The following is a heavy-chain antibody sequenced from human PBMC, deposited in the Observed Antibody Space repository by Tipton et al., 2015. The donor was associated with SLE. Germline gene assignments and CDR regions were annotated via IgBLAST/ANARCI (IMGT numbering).Heavy chain of an antibody. CDR1: GGTFSSYA. CDR2: IIPIFGTA. D-gene: IGHD7-27*01. Sequence: QSGAEVKKPGSSVKVSCKASGGTFSSYAISWVRQAPGQGLEWMGGIIPIFGTANYAQKFQGRVTITTDESTSTAYMELSSLRSEDTAVYYGAYRDSGDPDYYYYMDVWRKGTTVTVSS. V-gene: IGHV1-69*05. J-gene: IGHJ6*03. CDR3: AYRDSGDPDYYYYMDV.